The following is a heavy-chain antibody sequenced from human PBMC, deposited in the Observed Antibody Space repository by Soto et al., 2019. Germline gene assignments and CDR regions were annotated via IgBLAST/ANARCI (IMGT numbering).Heavy chain of an antibody. V-gene: IGHV3-21*01. CDR1: GFTFSSYS. D-gene: IGHD3-3*01. J-gene: IGHJ6*03. CDR3: ARAEGQYYDFWSGPNYYYYYYMDV. Sequence: GGSLRLSCAASGFTFSSYSMNWVRRAPGKGLEWVSSISSSSSYIYYADSVKGRFTISRDNAKNSLYLQMNSLRAEDTAVYYCARAEGQYYDFWSGPNYYYYYYMDVWGKGTTVTVSS. CDR2: ISSSSSYI.